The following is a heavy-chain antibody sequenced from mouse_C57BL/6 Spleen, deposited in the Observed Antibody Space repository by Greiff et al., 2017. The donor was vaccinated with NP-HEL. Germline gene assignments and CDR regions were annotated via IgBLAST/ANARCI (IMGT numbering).Heavy chain of an antibody. CDR3: ARNYGD. D-gene: IGHD1-2*01. CDR1: GYTFTDYY. Sequence: VQLQQSGPELVKPGASVKISCKASGYTFTDYYMNWVKQSHGNSLEWIGDINPNNGGTSYNQKFKGKATLTADKSSSTAYMELRSLTSEDSAVYYCARNYGDWGQGTTLTVSS. CDR2: INPNNGGT. J-gene: IGHJ2*01. V-gene: IGHV1-26*01.